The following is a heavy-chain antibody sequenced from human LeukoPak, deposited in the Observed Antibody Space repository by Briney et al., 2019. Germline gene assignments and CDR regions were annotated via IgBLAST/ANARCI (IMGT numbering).Heavy chain of an antibody. CDR3: ARGYDMDV. CDR2: ISGSGGST. Sequence: GGSLRLSCAASAFTFSSYDMSCVRQAPGKGLEWVSAISGSGGSTYYADSVKGRFTISRDNSKNTLYLQMNSLRGEDTAVYNCARGYDMDVWGQGTTVAVSS. V-gene: IGHV3-23*01. CDR1: AFTFSSYD. J-gene: IGHJ6*02.